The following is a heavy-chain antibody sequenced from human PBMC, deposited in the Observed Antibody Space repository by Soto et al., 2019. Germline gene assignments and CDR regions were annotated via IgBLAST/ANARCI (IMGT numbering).Heavy chain of an antibody. V-gene: IGHV1-24*01. CDR2: FDPEDGET. Sequence: ASVKVSCKVSGYTLTELSMHWVRQAPGKGLEWMGGFDPEDGETIYAQKFQGRVTMTEDTSTDTAYMELSSLRSEDTAVYYCATDLMSQGWFDPWGQGTLVTVSS. J-gene: IGHJ5*02. D-gene: IGHD2-8*01. CDR1: GYTLTELS. CDR3: ATDLMSQGWFDP.